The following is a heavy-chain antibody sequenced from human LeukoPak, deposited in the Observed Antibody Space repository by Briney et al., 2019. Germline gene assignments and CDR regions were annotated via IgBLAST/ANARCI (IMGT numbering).Heavy chain of an antibody. CDR1: GGSISSSSYY. CDR3: ARDYYYDSSGQRDAFDI. CDR2: IYYSGST. J-gene: IGHJ3*02. Sequence: SETLSLTCTVSGGSISSSSYYWGWIRQPPGKGLEWIGSIYYSGSTYYNPSLKSRVTISVDTSKNQFSLKLSSVTAADTAVYYCARDYYYDSSGQRDAFDIWGQGIMVTVSS. V-gene: IGHV4-39*01. D-gene: IGHD3-22*01.